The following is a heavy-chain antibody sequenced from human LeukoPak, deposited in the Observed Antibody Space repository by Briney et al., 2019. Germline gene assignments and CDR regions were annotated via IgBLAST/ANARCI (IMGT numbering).Heavy chain of an antibody. CDR3: ARGGGQYYYDSSGYFSFDY. CDR1: GGSISSSSYY. V-gene: IGHV4-39*07. J-gene: IGHJ4*02. Sequence: SETLSLTCTVSGGSISSSSYYWGWIRQPPGKGLEWIGSIYYSGSTYYNPSLKSRVTISVDTSKNQFSLKLSSVTAADTAVYYCARGGGQYYYDSSGYFSFDYWGQGTLVTVSS. D-gene: IGHD3-22*01. CDR2: IYYSGST.